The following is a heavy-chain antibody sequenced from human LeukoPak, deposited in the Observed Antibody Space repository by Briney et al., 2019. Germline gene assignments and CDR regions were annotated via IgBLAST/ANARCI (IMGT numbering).Heavy chain of an antibody. CDR3: ASDLVAAAGTFRS. V-gene: IGHV4-59*12. CDR2: IYYSGST. D-gene: IGHD6-13*01. J-gene: IGHJ5*02. CDR1: GGSISSYY. Sequence: PSETLSLTCTVSGGSISSYYWSWIRQPPGKGLEWIGYIYYSGSTNYNPSLKSRVTISVDTSKNQFSLQLNSVTPEDTAVYYCASDLVAAAGTFRSWGQGTLVTVSS.